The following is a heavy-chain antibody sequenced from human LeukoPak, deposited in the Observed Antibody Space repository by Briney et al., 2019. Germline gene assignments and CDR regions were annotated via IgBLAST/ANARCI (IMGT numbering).Heavy chain of an antibody. D-gene: IGHD1-26*01. CDR1: GGSISSGDYY. Sequence: SETLSLTCAVSGGSISSGDYYWSWIRQPPGKGLEWIGYIYYSGSTYYNPSLKSRVTISVDTSKNQFSLKLSSVTAADTAVYYCARDEGGFEAFDIWGQGTMVTVSS. J-gene: IGHJ3*02. CDR2: IYYSGST. CDR3: ARDEGGFEAFDI. V-gene: IGHV4-30-4*01.